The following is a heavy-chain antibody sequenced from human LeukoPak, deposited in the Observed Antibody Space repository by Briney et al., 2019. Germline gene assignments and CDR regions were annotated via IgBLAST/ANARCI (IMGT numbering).Heavy chain of an antibody. V-gene: IGHV3-21*01. CDR3: ARAFISSGYIDY. J-gene: IGHJ4*02. CDR2: ISSSSSYI. Sequence: GGSLRLSCAASGFTFSSYSMNWVRQAPGKGLEWVSSISSSSSYIYYADSVKGRFTIPRDNAKNSLYLQMNSLRAEDTAVYYCARAFISSGYIDYWGQGTLVTVSS. CDR1: GFTFSSYS. D-gene: IGHD6-19*01.